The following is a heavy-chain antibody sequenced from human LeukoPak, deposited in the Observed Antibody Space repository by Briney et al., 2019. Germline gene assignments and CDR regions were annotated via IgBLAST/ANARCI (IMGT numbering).Heavy chain of an antibody. J-gene: IGHJ4*02. V-gene: IGHV4-59*01. Sequence: SETLSLTCTVSGGSISSYYWSWIRQPPGKGLEWIGYIYYSGSTNYNPSLKSRVTISVDTSKNQLSLKLSSVTAADTAVYYCARVGRGVRGVIIGVDYWGQGTLVTVSS. CDR3: ARVGRGVRGVIIGVDY. D-gene: IGHD3-10*01. CDR2: IYYSGST. CDR1: GGSISSYY.